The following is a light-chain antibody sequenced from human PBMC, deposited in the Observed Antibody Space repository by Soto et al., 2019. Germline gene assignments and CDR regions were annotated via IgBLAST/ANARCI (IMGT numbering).Light chain of an antibody. Sequence: EIVLTQSPATLSLSPGERATLSCRASQTISSFLAWYQQRPGQAPRLLIYAASNRATGIPASSTGSGSGTDFTLTITSQEPEDFAVYFCPHGSDWPPLTVGGGTKVEI. J-gene: IGKJ4*01. CDR1: QTISSF. V-gene: IGKV3-11*01. CDR3: PHGSDWPPLT. CDR2: AAS.